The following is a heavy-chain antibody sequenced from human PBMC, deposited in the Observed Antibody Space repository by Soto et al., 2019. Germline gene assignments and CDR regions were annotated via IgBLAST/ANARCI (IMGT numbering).Heavy chain of an antibody. J-gene: IGHJ5*02. Sequence: QVQLQESGPGLVKPSQTLSLTCTVSGGSISSGDYYWSWIRQPPGKGLEWIGYIYYSGSTYYNPSLKSRVTISVDTSKNQFALKLSSVTAADTAVYYCARATIVLVPAAMVSHWFDPWGQGTLVTVSS. CDR1: GGSISSGDYY. CDR3: ARATIVLVPAAMVSHWFDP. CDR2: IYYSGST. V-gene: IGHV4-30-4*01. D-gene: IGHD2-2*01.